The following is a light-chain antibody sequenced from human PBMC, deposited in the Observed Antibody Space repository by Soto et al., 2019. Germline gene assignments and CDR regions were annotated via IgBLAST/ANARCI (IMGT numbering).Light chain of an antibody. CDR3: SSYAASNNLV. V-gene: IGLV2-8*01. J-gene: IGLJ2*01. Sequence: QSVLTQPPSESGSPGQSVTISCTGTSSDVGGYNYVSWYQQHPGKAPKLMIYEVSKRPSGVPDRFSGSKSGNTASLTVSGLQAEDDADYYCSSYAASNNLVFGGGTKVTVL. CDR1: SSDVGGYNY. CDR2: EVS.